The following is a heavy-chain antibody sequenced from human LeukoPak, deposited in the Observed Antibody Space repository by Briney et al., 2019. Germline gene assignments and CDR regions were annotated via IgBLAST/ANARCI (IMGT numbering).Heavy chain of an antibody. Sequence: SQTLSLTYTVSGGSISGSNCNWSWTRQHPGKGLEWIGYIYYSGSTYYNPSLKSRVTMSVDTSKNQFSLELDSVTAADTAVYYCASGDSGYRYGPVIWGQGTMVTVSS. V-gene: IGHV4-31*03. CDR3: ASGDSGYRYGPVI. D-gene: IGHD5-18*01. CDR1: GGSISGSNCN. CDR2: IYYSGST. J-gene: IGHJ3*02.